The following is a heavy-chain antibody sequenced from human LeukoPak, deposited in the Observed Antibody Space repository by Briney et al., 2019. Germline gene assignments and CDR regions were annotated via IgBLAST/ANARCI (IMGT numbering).Heavy chain of an antibody. CDR2: INHSGST. D-gene: IGHD3-22*01. CDR3: AGSPPNGLGYYGGWFDP. Sequence: SETLSLTCAVYGGSFSGYYWSWIRQPPGKGLEWIGEINHSGSTNYNPSLKSRVTISVDTSKNQFSLKLSSVTAADTAVYYCAGSPPNGLGYYGGWFDPWGQGTLVTVSS. J-gene: IGHJ5*02. CDR1: GGSFSGYY. V-gene: IGHV4-34*01.